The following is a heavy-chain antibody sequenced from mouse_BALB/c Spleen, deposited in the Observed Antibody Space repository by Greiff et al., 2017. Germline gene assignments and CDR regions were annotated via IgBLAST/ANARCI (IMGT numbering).Heavy chain of an antibody. CDR2: ISSGGST. J-gene: IGHJ3*01. CDR3: ARGGYDGFAY. V-gene: IGHV5-6-5*01. Sequence: EVKLVESGGGLVKPGGSLKLSCAASGFTFSSYAMSWVRQTPEKRLEWVASISSGGSTYYPDSVKGRFTISRDNARNILYLQMSSLRSEDTAMYYCARGGYDGFAYWGQGTLVTVSA. D-gene: IGHD2-2*01. CDR1: GFTFSSYA.